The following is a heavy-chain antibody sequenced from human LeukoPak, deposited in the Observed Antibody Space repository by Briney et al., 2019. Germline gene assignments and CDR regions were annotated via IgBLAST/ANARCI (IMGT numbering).Heavy chain of an antibody. J-gene: IGHJ4*02. Sequence: PGGSLRLSCAASGFTFRSWYMYWVRQRPGKGLEWLCRITSDGSTSYYADSVRGRFTISRDNAKNTLYLQMNSLTDEDTAVYYCASPKPDYWGQGTLVTVS. V-gene: IGHV3-74*01. CDR3: ASPKPDY. CDR2: ITSDGSTS. CDR1: GFTFRSWY.